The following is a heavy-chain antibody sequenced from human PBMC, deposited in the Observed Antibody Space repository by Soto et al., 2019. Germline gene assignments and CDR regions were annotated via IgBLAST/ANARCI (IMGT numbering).Heavy chain of an antibody. Sequence: GGSLRLSCAASGFTFSSYAMSWVRQAPGKGLEWVSAISGSGGSTYYADSVKGRFTISRDNSKNTLYLQMNSLRAEDTAVYYCAKGPPSVQMAKYYFDYWGQGTLVTVSS. CDR1: GFTFSSYA. CDR3: AKGPPSVQMAKYYFDY. J-gene: IGHJ4*02. D-gene: IGHD5-12*01. CDR2: ISGSGGST. V-gene: IGHV3-23*01.